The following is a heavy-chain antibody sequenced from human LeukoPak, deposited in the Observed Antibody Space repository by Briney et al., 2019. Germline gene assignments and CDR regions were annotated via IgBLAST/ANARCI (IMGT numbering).Heavy chain of an antibody. CDR2: VSTSGDTS. D-gene: IGHD5-24*01. CDR1: RVTLTDYA. J-gene: IGHJ4*02. Sequence: GGSLRLSCAASRVTLTDYAMSWVRQAPGKGLEWVSSVSTSGDTSYYADPVKGRFTISRDNSKNTLYLQMNSLRAEDTALYYCAKDRWLQSPERPRDYWGQGNLVTVSS. V-gene: IGHV3-23*01. CDR3: AKDRWLQSPERPRDY.